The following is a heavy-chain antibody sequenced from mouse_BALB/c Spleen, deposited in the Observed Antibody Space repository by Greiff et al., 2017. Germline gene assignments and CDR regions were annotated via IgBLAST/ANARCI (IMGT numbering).Heavy chain of an antibody. CDR3: ARVYDGYYAAY. CDR2: INPSNGRT. Sequence: QVQLQQPGADLVKPGASVKLSCKASGYTFTSYWMHWVKQRPGQGLEWIGEINPSNGRTNYNEKFKSKATLTVDKSSSTAYMQLSSLTSEDSAVYYCARVYDGYYAAYWGQGTLVTVSA. D-gene: IGHD2-3*01. CDR1: GYTFTSYW. J-gene: IGHJ3*01. V-gene: IGHV1S81*02.